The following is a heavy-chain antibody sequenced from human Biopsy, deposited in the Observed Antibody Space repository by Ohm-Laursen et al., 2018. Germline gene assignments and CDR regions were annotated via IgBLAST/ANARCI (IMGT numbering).Heavy chain of an antibody. CDR2: INPMFGTA. D-gene: IGHD3-22*01. J-gene: IGHJ4*02. CDR3: ARDFYDSSGARHQ. CDR1: GATFSNYA. Sequence: SSVKVSCKASGATFSNYAINWLRQAPGQGLEWMGGINPMFGTAKYAQRFQGRVTITADKSTSTADMELSSLRSDDTAVYYCARDFYDSSGARHQWGQGTLVTVSS. V-gene: IGHV1-69*06.